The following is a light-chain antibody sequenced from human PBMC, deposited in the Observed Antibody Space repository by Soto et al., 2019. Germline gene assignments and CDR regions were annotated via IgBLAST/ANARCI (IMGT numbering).Light chain of an antibody. J-gene: IGLJ2*01. CDR2: NNH. CDR3: QSYDGTLTGVI. Sequence: QSVLTQPPSVSGAPGQRVTISCTGASSNVGPADAVHWYQQIPGSTPKLVIYNNHNRPSGVPDRFSGSKSGTSGSLAITGLQAEDEADYFCQSYDGTLTGVIFGGGTKVTVL. CDR1: SSNVGPADA. V-gene: IGLV1-40*01.